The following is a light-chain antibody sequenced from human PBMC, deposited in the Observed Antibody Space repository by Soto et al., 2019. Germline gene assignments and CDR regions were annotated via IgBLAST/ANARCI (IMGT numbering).Light chain of an antibody. J-gene: IGKJ2*01. CDR1: QSVRSTF. V-gene: IGKV3-20*01. CDR3: QQYHDSPMNT. CDR2: GAS. Sequence: VLPQSPDTLSLSPGDRATLSCRASQSVRSTFLAWYQQKPGQAPRLLIYGASNRAAGIPERFSGSASGTESTLTISRLEPDDSAVYDCQQYHDSPMNTFGQGTKLQIK.